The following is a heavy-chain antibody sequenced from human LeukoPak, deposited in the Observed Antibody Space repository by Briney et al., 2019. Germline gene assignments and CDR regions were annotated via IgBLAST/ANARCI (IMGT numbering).Heavy chain of an antibody. CDR2: ITSSGGST. D-gene: IGHD5-12*01. CDR1: GFTFSYYA. J-gene: IGHJ4*02. CDR3: VKGDYSGYTFPAFDY. Sequence: PGGSLRLFCSASGFTFSYYAMHWVRQAPGKGLEYVSGITSSGGSTYYTDSVKGRFTISRDNSNNTLYLQMSSLRAEDTAVYYCVKGDYSGYTFPAFDYWGQGTLVSVSS. V-gene: IGHV3-64D*06.